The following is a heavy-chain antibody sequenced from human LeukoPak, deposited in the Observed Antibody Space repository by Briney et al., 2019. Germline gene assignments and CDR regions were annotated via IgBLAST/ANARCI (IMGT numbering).Heavy chain of an antibody. V-gene: IGHV3-23*05. D-gene: IGHD1-26*01. CDR1: GFTFRSYS. CDR3: AKTVGAIDHDY. Sequence: GGSLRLSCAASGFTFRSYSMTWVRQAPGKGLEWVPTVTSSGSNTYYADSVKGRFTNSRDNSKNTLYLQMSSLRAEDTAVYYCAKTVGAIDHDYWGQGTLVTVSS. CDR2: VTSSGSNT. J-gene: IGHJ4*02.